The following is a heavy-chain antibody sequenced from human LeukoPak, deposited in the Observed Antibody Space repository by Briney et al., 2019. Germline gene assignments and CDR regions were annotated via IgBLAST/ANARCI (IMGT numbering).Heavy chain of an antibody. J-gene: IGHJ4*02. D-gene: IGHD5-18*01. V-gene: IGHV1-46*01. Sequence: ASVKVSCKAFGYTFTSHYMHWVRQVPGQGLEWMGILNPSGGRTTYAQKFKGRVTMTRDTSTSTVYMELSSLRSEDTAVYYCARDLIVDTVMGLFDYWSQGTLVTVSS. CDR1: GYTFTSHY. CDR3: ARDLIVDTVMGLFDY. CDR2: LNPSGGRT.